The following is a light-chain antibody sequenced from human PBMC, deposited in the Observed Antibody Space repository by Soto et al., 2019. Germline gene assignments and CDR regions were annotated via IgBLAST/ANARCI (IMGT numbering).Light chain of an antibody. V-gene: IGKV3-20*01. CDR1: QSVCSRC. CDR2: GAS. J-gene: IGKJ1*01. CDR3: QHSATTPWT. Sequence: ETVLTQSPGTLSLSPGERVTLSCRASQSVCSRCLAWYQQKPGQSPRLLIYGASSRATGIPDRFSGSGSGTDFTLTISRLEPEDFAVYYCQHSATTPWTFGQGTKVGIK.